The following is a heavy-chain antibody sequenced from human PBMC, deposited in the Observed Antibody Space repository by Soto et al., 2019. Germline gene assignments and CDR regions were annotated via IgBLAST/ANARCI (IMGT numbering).Heavy chain of an antibody. D-gene: IGHD1-7*01. CDR2: ISANGQGI. Sequence: GGSLRLSCAASGFTFSTYALSWVRQAPGKGLEWVSAISANGQGIYYADSVRGRFTISRDNSKNTIFLHMDSLRAGDTAVYYCAKDRNYPRDQFHYWGQGTLVTVSS. J-gene: IGHJ4*02. V-gene: IGHV3-23*01. CDR1: GFTFSTYA. CDR3: AKDRNYPRDQFHY.